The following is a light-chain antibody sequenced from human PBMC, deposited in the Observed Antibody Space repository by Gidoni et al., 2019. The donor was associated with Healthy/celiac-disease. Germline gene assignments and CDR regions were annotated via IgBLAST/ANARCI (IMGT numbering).Light chain of an antibody. CDR3: QKYNSAPTDLT. CDR1: QGISNY. J-gene: IGKJ4*01. CDR2: AAS. V-gene: IGKV1-27*01. Sequence: DIQMTQSPSSLSASVGDRVTITCRASQGISNYLAWYQQKPGKVPKLLIYAASTLQSRVTSRFSGSGAGTDVTLTISSLQTEEVATYYGQKYNSAPTDLTFGGGTKVEIK.